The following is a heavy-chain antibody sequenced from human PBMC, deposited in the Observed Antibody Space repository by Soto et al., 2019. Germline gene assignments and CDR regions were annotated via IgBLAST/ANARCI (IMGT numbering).Heavy chain of an antibody. Sequence: TSETLSLTCTVSGGSISSSSYYWGWIRQPPGKGLEWIGSIYYSGSTNYNPSLKSRVTISVDTSKNQFSLKLRSVTAADMAVFYCARAPDKYYFDSWGQGTLVTVSS. CDR2: IYYSGST. V-gene: IGHV4-39*07. CDR1: GGSISSSSYY. J-gene: IGHJ4*02. CDR3: ARAPDKYYFDS.